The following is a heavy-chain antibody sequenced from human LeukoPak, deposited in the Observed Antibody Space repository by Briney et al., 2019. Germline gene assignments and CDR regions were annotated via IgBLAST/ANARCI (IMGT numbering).Heavy chain of an antibody. D-gene: IGHD3-10*01. CDR3: ARHFPQKGGGITMVRGVRQPRGAFDI. Sequence: PSETLSLTCTVSGGSISSYYWSWIRQPAGKGLEWIGRIYTSGSTNYNPSLKSRVTMSVDTSKNQFSLKLSSVTAADTAVYYCARHFPQKGGGITMVRGVRQPRGAFDIWGQGTMVTVSS. CDR2: IYTSGST. CDR1: GGSISSYY. J-gene: IGHJ3*02. V-gene: IGHV4-4*07.